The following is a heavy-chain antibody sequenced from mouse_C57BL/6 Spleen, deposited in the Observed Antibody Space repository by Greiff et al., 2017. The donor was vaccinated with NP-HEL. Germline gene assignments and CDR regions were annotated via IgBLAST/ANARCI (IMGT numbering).Heavy chain of an antibody. CDR3: AKTGTRGFDY. Sequence: EVQRVESGGGLVKPGGSLKLSCAASGFTFSDYGMHWVRQAPEKGLEWVAYISSGSSTIYYADTVKGRFTISRDNAKNTLFLQMTSLRSEDTAMYYCAKTGTRGFDYWGQGTTLTVSS. D-gene: IGHD4-1*01. CDR1: GFTFSDYG. V-gene: IGHV5-17*01. CDR2: ISSGSSTI. J-gene: IGHJ2*01.